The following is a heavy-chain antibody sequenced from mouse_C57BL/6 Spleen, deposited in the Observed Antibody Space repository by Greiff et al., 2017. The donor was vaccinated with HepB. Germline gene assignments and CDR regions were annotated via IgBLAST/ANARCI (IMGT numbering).Heavy chain of an antibody. CDR1: GYTFTSYW. D-gene: IGHD2-4*01. CDR3: ARDYDWDWFAY. J-gene: IGHJ3*01. CDR2: IHPSDSDT. V-gene: IGHV1-74*01. Sequence: QVQLKQPGAELVKPGASVKVSCKASGYTFTSYWMHWVKQRPGQGLEWIGRIHPSDSDTNYNQKFKGKATLTVDKSSSTAYMQLSSLTSEDSAVYYCARDYDWDWFAYWGQGTLVTVSA.